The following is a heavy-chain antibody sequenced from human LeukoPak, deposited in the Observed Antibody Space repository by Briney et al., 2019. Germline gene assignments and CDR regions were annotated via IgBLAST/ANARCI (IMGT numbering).Heavy chain of an antibody. D-gene: IGHD3-10*01. CDR2: INPSGGST. V-gene: IGHV1-46*01. Sequence: ASVKVSCKASGYTFTSYGISWLRQAPGPGLEWMGIINPSGGSTNYAQKFRGRVTMTADTSASTVYMELSSLRSEDTAVYFCARGVRGVLYYFDYWGQGTLVTVSS. CDR3: ARGVRGVLYYFDY. CDR1: GYTFTSYG. J-gene: IGHJ4*02.